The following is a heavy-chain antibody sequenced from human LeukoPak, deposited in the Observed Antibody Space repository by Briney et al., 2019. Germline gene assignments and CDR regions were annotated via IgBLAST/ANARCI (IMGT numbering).Heavy chain of an antibody. D-gene: IGHD3-10*01. CDR3: ARERALWFDGMDV. CDR2: IYYSGST. J-gene: IGHJ6*02. V-gene: IGHV4-30-4*01. Sequence: PSQTLSLTCTVSGGSINSGDSYWSWVRQPPGKGLEWIGYIYYSGSTYYNPSLKSRVTISVDTSKNQFSLELSSVTAADTAVYYCARERALWFDGMDVWGQGTTVTVSS. CDR1: GGSINSGDSY.